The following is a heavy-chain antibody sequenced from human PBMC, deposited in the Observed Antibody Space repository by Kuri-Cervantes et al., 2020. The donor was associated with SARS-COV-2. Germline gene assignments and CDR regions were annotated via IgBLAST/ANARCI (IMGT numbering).Heavy chain of an antibody. Sequence: ASVKVSCKASGCSLSTYGMPWVRQAPGQRFECMGWINAGNGNTKYSQKFQGRVTITRDTSASTAYMELRSLRSEDTAIYYCARALYYYGSGRIDAFDIWGQGTMVTVSS. CDR1: GCSLSTYG. CDR2: INAGNGNT. CDR3: ARALYYYGSGRIDAFDI. V-gene: IGHV1-3*01. D-gene: IGHD3-10*01. J-gene: IGHJ3*02.